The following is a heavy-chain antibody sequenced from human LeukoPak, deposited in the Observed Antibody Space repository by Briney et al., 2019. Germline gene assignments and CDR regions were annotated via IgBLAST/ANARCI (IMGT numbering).Heavy chain of an antibody. Sequence: SETLSLTCTVSGGSITSYYWSWIRQPAGKGLEWIGRIYTSGSTNYNPSLKSRVTMSVDTSKNQFSLKLSSVTAADTAVYYCARGICSGGSCYSPGAFGIWGQGTMVTVSS. D-gene: IGHD2-15*01. CDR2: IYTSGST. V-gene: IGHV4-4*07. J-gene: IGHJ3*02. CDR3: ARGICSGGSCYSPGAFGI. CDR1: GGSITSYY.